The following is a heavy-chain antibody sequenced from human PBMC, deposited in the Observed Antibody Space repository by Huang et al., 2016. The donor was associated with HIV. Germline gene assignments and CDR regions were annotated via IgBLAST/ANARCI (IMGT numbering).Heavy chain of an antibody. CDR3: AKDGRGSGTYYDYFEY. V-gene: IGHV3-30*18. CDR2: ISSDGSSK. Sequence: QVQLVESGGGVVQPGRSLRLSCAAFGFTFNKFDMHWVRQAPGKGLEWVAIISSDGSSKYHADSVKGRFTISRDNSKNTVYLQMNSLRVEDTAVYYCAKDGRGSGTYYDYFEYWGQGTLVTVSS. D-gene: IGHD1-26*01. CDR1: GFTFNKFD. J-gene: IGHJ4*02.